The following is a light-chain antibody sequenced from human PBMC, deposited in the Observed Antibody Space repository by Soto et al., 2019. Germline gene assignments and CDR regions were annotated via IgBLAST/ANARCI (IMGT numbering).Light chain of an antibody. CDR1: QTISSW. CDR2: KAS. CDR3: QQYNSYSEA. Sequence: DIQMTQSPSTLSGSVGDRVTITCRASQTISSWLAWYQQKPGKAPKLLIYKASTLKSGVPSRFRGSGSGTEFTITISSLQPDDFETYYCQQYNSYSEAFGQGTKV. V-gene: IGKV1-5*03. J-gene: IGKJ1*01.